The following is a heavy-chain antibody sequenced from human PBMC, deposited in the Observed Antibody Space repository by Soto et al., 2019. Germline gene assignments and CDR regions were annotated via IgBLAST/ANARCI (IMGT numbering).Heavy chain of an antibody. CDR3: AAPGPNNMVRGVIRYLDAFHI. CDR1: GFTFTSSA. V-gene: IGHV1-58*02. CDR2: IVVGSGNT. Sequence: GAAGKVSCKASGFTFTSSAMQWVRQARGQRLEWIGWIVVGSGNTNYAQKFQERVTITRDMSTSTAYMELSSLRSEDTAVYYCAAPGPNNMVRGVIRYLDAFHIWGQGTMVTVSS. D-gene: IGHD3-10*01. J-gene: IGHJ3*02.